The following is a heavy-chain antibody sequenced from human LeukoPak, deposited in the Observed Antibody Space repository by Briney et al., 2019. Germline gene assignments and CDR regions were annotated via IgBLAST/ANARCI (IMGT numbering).Heavy chain of an antibody. CDR2: IIPIFGTA. V-gene: IGHV1-69*13. D-gene: IGHD2-2*01. CDR1: GGTFSSYA. Sequence: SVKVSCKASGGTFSSYAISWVRQAPGQGLEWMGGIIPIFGTANYAQKFQGRVTITADESTSTAYMELSSLRSEDTAVYYCARILPAAKGALDIWGQGTMVTVSS. J-gene: IGHJ3*02. CDR3: ARILPAAKGALDI.